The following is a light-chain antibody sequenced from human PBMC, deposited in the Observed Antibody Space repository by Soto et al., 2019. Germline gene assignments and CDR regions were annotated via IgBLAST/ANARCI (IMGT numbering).Light chain of an antibody. Sequence: EVVLTQSPATLSVSPGDRSTLSYMASQDIGSAVAWYHQRSGQAPRLLIFDASIRVPTTPARFSGSVSWTAFTLTISSLQTEDFAVYFCKRYGDRSGTFGQGTTADIK. V-gene: IGKV3-15*01. CDR2: DAS. CDR1: QDIGSA. J-gene: IGKJ1*01. CDR3: KRYGDRSGT.